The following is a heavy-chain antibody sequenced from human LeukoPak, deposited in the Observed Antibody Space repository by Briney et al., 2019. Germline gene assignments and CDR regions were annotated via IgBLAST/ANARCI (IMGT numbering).Heavy chain of an antibody. CDR2: MSPNSGNT. D-gene: IGHD3-16*01. CDR3: ARLGGTWDPADY. J-gene: IGHJ4*02. Sequence: ASVKVSCKAFGYSFTSYDINWVRQATGQGLEWMGWMSPNSGNTGYTQKFQGRVTMTRNTSISTAYMELRSLRSEDTAVYYCARLGGTWDPADYWGQGTLVTVSS. CDR1: GYSFTSYD. V-gene: IGHV1-8*01.